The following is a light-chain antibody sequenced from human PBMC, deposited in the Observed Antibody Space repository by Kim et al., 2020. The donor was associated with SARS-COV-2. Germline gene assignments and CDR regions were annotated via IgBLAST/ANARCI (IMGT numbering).Light chain of an antibody. J-gene: IGLJ2*01. CDR1: TTDVGNYNF. CDR2: DVT. V-gene: IGLV2-14*03. Sequence: GQSITISCTGTTTDVGNYNFVSWYQHHPGEAPKVLIYDVTKRPSGVSNRFFGSKSGNTASLTISGLQTEDDADYYCCSYASGSTLIFGGGTQLTVL. CDR3: CSYASGSTLI.